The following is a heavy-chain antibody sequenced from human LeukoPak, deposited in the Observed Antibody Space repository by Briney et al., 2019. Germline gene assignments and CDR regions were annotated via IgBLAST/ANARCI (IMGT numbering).Heavy chain of an antibody. CDR2: ISSSSSTI. Sequence: GGSLRLSCAASGFTFSSYSMNWVRQAPGNGLEWVSYISSSSSTIYYADSVKGRFTISRDNAKNSLYLQMNSLRDEDTAVYYCASPYYYDSSGPSGYWGQGTLVTVSS. CDR3: ASPYYYDSSGPSGY. CDR1: GFTFSSYS. J-gene: IGHJ4*02. V-gene: IGHV3-48*02. D-gene: IGHD3-22*01.